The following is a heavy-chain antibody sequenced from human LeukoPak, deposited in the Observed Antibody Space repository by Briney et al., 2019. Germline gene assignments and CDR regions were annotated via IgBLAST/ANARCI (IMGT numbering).Heavy chain of an antibody. J-gene: IGHJ3*02. CDR2: IYPGDSDT. Sequence: GESLKISCKGSGYSFTSYWIGWVRQMPGKGLEWMGIIYPGDSDTRYSPSFQGQVTISADKSISTAYLQWSSLKASDTAMYYCARQDDILTGYYRAFDIWGQGTMVTVSS. V-gene: IGHV5-51*01. CDR1: GYSFTSYW. CDR3: ARQDDILTGYYRAFDI. D-gene: IGHD3-9*01.